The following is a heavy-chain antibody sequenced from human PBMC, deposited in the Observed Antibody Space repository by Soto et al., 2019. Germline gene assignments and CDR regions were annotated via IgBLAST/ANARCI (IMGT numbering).Heavy chain of an antibody. CDR3: ARANLWSTDWFDP. D-gene: IGHD3-10*01. CDR1: GCTFSSYA. CDR2: IIPIFGTA. Sequence: SVKVSCKASGCTFSSYAISWVRQAPGQGLEWMGGIIPIFGTANYAQKFQGRVTITADESTSTAYMELSSLRSEDTAVYYCARANLWSTDWFDPWGQETLVTVSS. V-gene: IGHV1-69*13. J-gene: IGHJ5*02.